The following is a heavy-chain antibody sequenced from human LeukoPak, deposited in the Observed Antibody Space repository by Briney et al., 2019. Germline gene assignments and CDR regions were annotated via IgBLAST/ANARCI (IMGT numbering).Heavy chain of an antibody. CDR2: ISGSGGNT. J-gene: IGHJ4*02. V-gene: IGHV3-23*01. CDR3: AKSRGYSNTSPFDY. D-gene: IGHD6-13*01. Sequence: GGSLRLSCAASGFTFNSYAMSWVRQAPGKGLEWVSGISGSGGNTYYADSVKGRFTISRDHSRNTLYLQMNSLTAEDTAVYYCAKSRGYSNTSPFDYWGRGTLVAVSS. CDR1: GFTFNSYA.